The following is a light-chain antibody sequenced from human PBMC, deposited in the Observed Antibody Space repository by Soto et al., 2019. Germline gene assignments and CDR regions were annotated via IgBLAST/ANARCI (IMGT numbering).Light chain of an antibody. CDR1: QSISSY. V-gene: IGKV1-39*01. CDR3: QQSYSTPPRYT. Sequence: DIQMTQSPSSLSASVGDRVTITCRASQSISSYLNWYQQKPGKAPKLLIYAASSLQSGVPSRFXASGSGTDFTLTISSLQPEDFATYYCQQSYSTPPRYTFGQGTKLEIK. CDR2: AAS. J-gene: IGKJ2*01.